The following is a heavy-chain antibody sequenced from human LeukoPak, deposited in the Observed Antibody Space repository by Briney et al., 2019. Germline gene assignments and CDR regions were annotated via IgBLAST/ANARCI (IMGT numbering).Heavy chain of an antibody. J-gene: IGHJ5*02. CDR1: GYTFTSYY. V-gene: IGHV1-46*01. D-gene: IGHD3-9*01. CDR3: ATVLYDILTGYPQNWFDP. CDR2: INSSGGST. Sequence: ASVKVSCKASGYTFTSYYMHWVRQAPGQGVEWMAIINSSGGSTSYAQKFQGRVTMTEDTSTDTAYMELSSLRSEDTAVYYCATVLYDILTGYPQNWFDPWGQGTLVTVSS.